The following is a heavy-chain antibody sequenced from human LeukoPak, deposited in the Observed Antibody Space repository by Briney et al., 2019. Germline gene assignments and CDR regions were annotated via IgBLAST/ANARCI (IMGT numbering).Heavy chain of an antibody. CDR3: ARIGKRYGSGSEGAFDI. D-gene: IGHD3-10*01. V-gene: IGHV1-18*01. J-gene: IGHJ3*02. CDR2: ISAYNGNT. Sequence: GASVKVSCKASGYTFTSYGISWVRQAPGQGLEWMGWISAYNGNTNYAQKLQGRVTMTTDTSTSTAYMELRSLRSDDTAVYYCARIGKRYGSGSEGAFDIWGQGTMVTVSS. CDR1: GYTFTSYG.